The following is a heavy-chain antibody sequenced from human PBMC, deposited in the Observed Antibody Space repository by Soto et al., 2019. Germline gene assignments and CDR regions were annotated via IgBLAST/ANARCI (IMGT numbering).Heavy chain of an antibody. J-gene: IGHJ4*02. CDR2: IYYSGST. D-gene: IGHD3-10*01. CDR1: GDSINTYY. Sequence: SETLSLTCTVSGDSINTYYWSWIRQPPGKGLEWIGYIYYSGSTYYNPSLKSRVTISVDTSKNQFSLKLSSVTAADTAVYYCARGVTMVRGVIHTPYFDYWGQGTLVTVSS. V-gene: IGHV4-59*06. CDR3: ARGVTMVRGVIHTPYFDY.